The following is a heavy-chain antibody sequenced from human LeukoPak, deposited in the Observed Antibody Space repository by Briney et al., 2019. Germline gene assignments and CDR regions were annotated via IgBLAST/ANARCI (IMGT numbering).Heavy chain of an antibody. V-gene: IGHV4-39*01. CDR1: GDSISSSSYF. D-gene: IGHD2-2*01. Sequence: PSETLPLTCTVSGDSISSSSYFWGWIRQPPGKGLEWIGSIYYSGSTYYNPSLKSRVTMSVDTSKNQFSLKLSSVTAADAAVYYCANEQKNILVVPTAIKKDYWGQGTLVTASS. J-gene: IGHJ4*02. CDR2: IYYSGST. CDR3: ANEQKNILVVPTAIKKDY.